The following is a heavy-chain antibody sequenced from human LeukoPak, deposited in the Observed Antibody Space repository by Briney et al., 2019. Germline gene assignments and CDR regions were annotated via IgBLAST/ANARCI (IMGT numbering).Heavy chain of an antibody. CDR3: AKRSTVTRYAFDI. D-gene: IGHD4-23*01. CDR1: GYTFTTYW. J-gene: IGHJ3*02. Sequence: GESLKISCKGSGYTFTTYWIGWVRPMPGKGLEWMGIIYPGDSETRYSPSFQGQVTISVDESISTAYLQWSRLQASDTAIYYCAKRSTVTRYAFDIWGQGTMVTVSS. V-gene: IGHV5-51*01. CDR2: IYPGDSET.